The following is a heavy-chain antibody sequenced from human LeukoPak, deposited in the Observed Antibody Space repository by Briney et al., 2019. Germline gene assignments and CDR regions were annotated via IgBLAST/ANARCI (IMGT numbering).Heavy chain of an antibody. J-gene: IGHJ4*02. V-gene: IGHV3-30*02. CDR1: GFTFSSYG. Sequence: GGSLRLSCAASGFTFSSYGMHWVRQAPGKGLEWVAFIRYDGSNKYYADSVKGRFTISRDNSKNTLYLQMNSLRAEDTAVYYCAKALVPAAAVDYWGQGTQVTVSS. CDR2: IRYDGSNK. D-gene: IGHD2-2*01. CDR3: AKALVPAAAVDY.